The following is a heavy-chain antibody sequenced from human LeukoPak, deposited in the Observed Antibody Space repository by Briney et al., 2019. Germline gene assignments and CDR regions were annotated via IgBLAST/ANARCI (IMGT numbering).Heavy chain of an antibody. V-gene: IGHV3-23*01. CDR3: AKGDAMVRGVRYYFDY. Sequence: GGSLRLSCAASGFTFSGYAMSWVRQAPGKGLEWVSAISGSGGNTYYADSVKGRFTISRDNSKNTLYLQMNSLRAEDTTVYYCAKGDAMVRGVRYYFDYWGQGTLVTVSS. CDR1: GFTFSGYA. J-gene: IGHJ4*02. CDR2: ISGSGGNT. D-gene: IGHD3-10*01.